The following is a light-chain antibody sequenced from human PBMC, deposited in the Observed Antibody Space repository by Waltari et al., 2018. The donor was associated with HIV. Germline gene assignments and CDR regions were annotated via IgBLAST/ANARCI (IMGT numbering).Light chain of an antibody. J-gene: IGKJ1*01. CDR2: WAS. Sequence: DIVMTQSPDSLAVSLGERATINCKSSQSVLSSSNNKNYLVWYQQKPGQPPKLLIYWASTRESGFPDRFSGSGSGTEFTLTISSLQAEDVAVYYCQQYYSTPWTFGQGTKVEVK. CDR3: QQYYSTPWT. V-gene: IGKV4-1*01. CDR1: QSVLSSSNNKNY.